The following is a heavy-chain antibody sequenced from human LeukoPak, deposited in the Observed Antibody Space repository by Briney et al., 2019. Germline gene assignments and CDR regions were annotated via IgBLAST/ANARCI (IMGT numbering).Heavy chain of an antibody. CDR1: GYTFTSYG. D-gene: IGHD3-10*01. CDR3: ARDEFYGSGSYYNPYYYYMDV. J-gene: IGHJ6*03. Sequence: ASVKVSCKASGYTFTSYGISWVRQAPGQGLEWMGWISAYNGNTNYAQKLQGRVTMTTDTSTSTAYMELRSLRSDDTAVYYCARDEFYGSGSYYNPYYYYMDVWGKGTTVTVSS. V-gene: IGHV1-18*04. CDR2: ISAYNGNT.